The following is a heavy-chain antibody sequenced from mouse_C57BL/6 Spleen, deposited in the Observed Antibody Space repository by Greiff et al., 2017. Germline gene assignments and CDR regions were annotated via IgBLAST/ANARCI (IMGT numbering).Heavy chain of an antibody. J-gene: IGHJ2*01. CDR2: IYPGSGST. CDR1: GYTFTSYW. D-gene: IGHD2-4*01. V-gene: IGHV1-55*01. CDR3: ARFDYDVGGIDY. Sequence: QVQLQQPGAELVKPGASVKMSCKASGYTFTSYWITWVKQRPGQGLEWIGDIYPGSGSTNYNEKFKSKATLTVDTSSSTAYMQLSSLTSEDSAVYYCARFDYDVGGIDYWGQGTTLTVSS.